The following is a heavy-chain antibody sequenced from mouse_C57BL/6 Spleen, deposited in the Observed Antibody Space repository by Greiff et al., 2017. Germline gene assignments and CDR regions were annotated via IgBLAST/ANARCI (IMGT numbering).Heavy chain of an antibody. Sequence: VKLMESGPELVKPGASVKISCKASGYTFTDYYINWVKQRPGQGLEWIGWIFPGSGSTYYNEKFKGKATLTVDKSSSTAYMLLSSLTSEDSAVYFCARSDDGYYYFDYWGQGTTLTVSS. CDR1: GYTFTDYY. CDR2: IFPGSGST. D-gene: IGHD2-3*01. J-gene: IGHJ2*01. CDR3: ARSDDGYYYFDY. V-gene: IGHV1-75*01.